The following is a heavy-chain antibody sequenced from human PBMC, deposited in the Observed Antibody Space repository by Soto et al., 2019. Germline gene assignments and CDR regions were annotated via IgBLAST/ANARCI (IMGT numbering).Heavy chain of an antibody. D-gene: IGHD2-15*01. Sequence: EVQLVESGGGLVQPGGSLRLSCAASGFTVSSNYMSWVRQAPGKGLEWVSVIYSGGSTYYADSVKGRFTISRRYSKNTPYPQMNRLRAGDTAVYFCARALPIVSGMAVWGRGTTVTVSS. CDR1: GFTVSSNY. V-gene: IGHV3-53*04. J-gene: IGHJ6*02. CDR2: IYSGGST. CDR3: ARALPIVSGMAV.